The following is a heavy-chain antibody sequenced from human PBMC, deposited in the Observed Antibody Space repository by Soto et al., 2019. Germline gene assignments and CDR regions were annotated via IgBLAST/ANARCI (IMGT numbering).Heavy chain of an antibody. CDR1: GYTFTGYY. Sequence: ASVKVSCKASGYTFTGYYMHWVRQAPGQGLEWMGWINPNSGGTNYAQKFQGRVTMTRDTSISTAYVELSRLRSDDTAVYYCARSKGIRYYDSSGYPFDYWGQGTLVTVSS. CDR2: INPNSGGT. J-gene: IGHJ4*02. CDR3: ARSKGIRYYDSSGYPFDY. V-gene: IGHV1-2*02. D-gene: IGHD3-22*01.